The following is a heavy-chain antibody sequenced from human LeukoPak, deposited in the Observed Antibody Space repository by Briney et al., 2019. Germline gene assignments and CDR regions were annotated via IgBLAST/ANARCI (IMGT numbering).Heavy chain of an antibody. D-gene: IGHD3-22*01. CDR3: ARDLSYYYDSSGYGSGYFDY. Sequence: PGGSLRLSCAASGFTFSGYWMSWVRQAPGKGLEWVANIKQDGSEKYYVDSVKGRFTISRDNAKNSLYLQMNSLRAEDTAVYYCARDLSYYYDSSGYGSGYFDYWGQGTLVTVSS. CDR2: IKQDGSEK. V-gene: IGHV3-7*01. CDR1: GFTFSGYW. J-gene: IGHJ4*02.